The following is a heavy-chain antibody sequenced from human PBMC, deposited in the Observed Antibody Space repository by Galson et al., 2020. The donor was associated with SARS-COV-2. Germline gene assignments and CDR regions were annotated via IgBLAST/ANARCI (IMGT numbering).Heavy chain of an antibody. Sequence: SETLSLTCAVYGGSLSGYYWSWIRQPPGKGLEWIGEINHRQTTNYNPSLKSRITISLRTSMNQFSRRLSSATAADTAVYYCARGAPGDYGWGSYGGFGPWGEGALVTV. CDR2: INHRQTT. CDR1: GGSLSGYY. V-gene: IGHV4-34*01. CDR3: ARGAPGDYGWGSYGGFGP. J-gene: IGHJ5*02. D-gene: IGHD3-16*01.